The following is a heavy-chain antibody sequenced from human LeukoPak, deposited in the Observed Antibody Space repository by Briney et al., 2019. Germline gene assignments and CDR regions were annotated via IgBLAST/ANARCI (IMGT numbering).Heavy chain of an antibody. V-gene: IGHV3-7*03. D-gene: IGHD3-16*01. Sequence: PGGSLRLSCVGSGFTFSNYWMTWVRQAPGKGLEWVAVLKYDGIEKYHVGSVEGRFTISRDNSKNTLSLQMNSLRAEDTAVYYCAKVNWCYASSADAWGQGTLVTVSS. CDR3: AKVNWCYASSADA. CDR2: LKYDGIEK. J-gene: IGHJ4*02. CDR1: GFTFSNYW.